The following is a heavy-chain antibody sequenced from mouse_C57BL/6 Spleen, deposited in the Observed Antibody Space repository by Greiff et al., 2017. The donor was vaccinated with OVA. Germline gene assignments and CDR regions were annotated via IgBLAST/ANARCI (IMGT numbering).Heavy chain of an antibody. D-gene: IGHD2-1*01. Sequence: EVQLQQSGPELVKPGASVKISCKASGYTFTDYYINWVKQSHGKSLEWIGDINPNNGGTSYNQKFKGKATLTVDKSSSTAYMELRSLTSEDSAVYYCARSYGNHPYYYAMDYWGQGTSVTVSS. CDR3: ARSYGNHPYYYAMDY. CDR2: INPNNGGT. J-gene: IGHJ4*01. CDR1: GYTFTDYY. V-gene: IGHV1-26*01.